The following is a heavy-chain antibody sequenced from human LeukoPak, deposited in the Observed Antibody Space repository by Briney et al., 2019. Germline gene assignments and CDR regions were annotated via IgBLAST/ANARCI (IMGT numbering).Heavy chain of an antibody. CDR3: AREVHSSSWYREEYFDY. J-gene: IGHJ4*02. Sequence: SETLSLTCTVSGGSIDSRSYYWGWIRQPPGKGLEWIGSIFYSGSTNYNPSLKSRITISVDTSKNQFSLKLSSVTAADTAVYYCAREVHSSSWYREEYFDYWGQGTLVTVSS. V-gene: IGHV4-39*02. D-gene: IGHD6-13*01. CDR1: GGSIDSRSYY. CDR2: IFYSGST.